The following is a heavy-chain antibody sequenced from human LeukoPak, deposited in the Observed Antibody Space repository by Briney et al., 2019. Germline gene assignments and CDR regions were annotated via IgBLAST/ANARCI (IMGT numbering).Heavy chain of an antibody. V-gene: IGHV3-33*01. CDR3: ARGYCSGGSCYPGYFDY. Sequence: PGRSLRLSCAASGFTFSTYGMHWVRQVPGKGLEWVALIWYDGSNKYYADSVKGRFIISRDNSKDTLYLQMNSQRAEDTAVYYCARGYCSGGSCYPGYFDYWGQGTLVTVSS. CDR1: GFTFSTYG. CDR2: IWYDGSNK. J-gene: IGHJ4*02. D-gene: IGHD2-15*01.